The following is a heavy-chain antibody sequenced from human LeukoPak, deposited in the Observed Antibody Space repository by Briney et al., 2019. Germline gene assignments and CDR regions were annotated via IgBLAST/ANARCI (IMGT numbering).Heavy chain of an antibody. J-gene: IGHJ3*01. CDR3: ARVLWFLEWQQGAFNF. D-gene: IGHD3-3*01. V-gene: IGHV3-30*01. Sequence: LGGSLRLSCAASGVTFSRNAIHWVRRAPGKGLEWVSVISHDGSKKYYAESVEGRFSVSRDNSKSTVYLQMNSVRTEDTAVYYCARVLWFLEWQQGAFNFWGQGTMVTVSS. CDR2: ISHDGSKK. CDR1: GVTFSRNA.